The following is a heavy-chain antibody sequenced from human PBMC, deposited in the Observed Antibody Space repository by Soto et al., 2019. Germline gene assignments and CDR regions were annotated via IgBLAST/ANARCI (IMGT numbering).Heavy chain of an antibody. D-gene: IGHD4-4*01. CDR2: IYYSGST. Sequence: SETLSLTCTVSGGSISSSSYYWGWIRQPPGKGLEWIGSIYYSGSTYYNPSLKSRVTISVDTSKNQFSLKLSSVTAADTAVYYCARRSRGNTFDYWGQGTLVTVSS. CDR1: GGSISSSSYY. V-gene: IGHV4-39*01. CDR3: ARRSRGNTFDY. J-gene: IGHJ4*02.